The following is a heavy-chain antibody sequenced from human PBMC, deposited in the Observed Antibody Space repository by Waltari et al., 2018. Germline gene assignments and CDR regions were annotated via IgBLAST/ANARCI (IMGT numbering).Heavy chain of an antibody. CDR2: INPRGGST. CDR1: GYTFTSYY. D-gene: IGHD1-26*01. J-gene: IGHJ6*02. CDR3: ARGRISIVGAYYYYGMDV. V-gene: IGHV1-46*03. Sequence: QVQLVQSGAEVKKPGASVKVSCKASGYTFTSYYMHWVRQAPGQGLEWMGIINPRGGSTSYAQKFHGRVTMTRDTSTSTVYMELSSLRSEDTAVYYCARGRISIVGAYYYYGMDVWGQGTTVTVSS.